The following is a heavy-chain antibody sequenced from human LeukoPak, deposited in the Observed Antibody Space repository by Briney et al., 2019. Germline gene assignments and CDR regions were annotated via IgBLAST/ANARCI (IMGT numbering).Heavy chain of an antibody. CDR2: ISYDGSNK. CDR1: GFTFSSYG. CDR3: AKERWGYCSSTSCFYTH. D-gene: IGHD2-2*01. V-gene: IGHV3-30*18. Sequence: GGSLRLSCAASGFTFSSYGMHWVRQAPGKGLEWVAVISYDGSNKYYADSVKGRFTISRDNSKNTLYLQMNSLRAEDTAVYYCAKERWGYCSSTSCFYTHWGQGTLVTVSS. J-gene: IGHJ4*02.